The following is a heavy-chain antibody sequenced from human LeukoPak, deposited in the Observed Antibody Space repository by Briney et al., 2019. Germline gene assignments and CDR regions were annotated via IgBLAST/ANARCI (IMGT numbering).Heavy chain of an antibody. CDR2: ISSSSSFI. CDR1: GFTFSSYN. D-gene: IGHD7-27*01. CDR3: ARGHPWGLAFDY. J-gene: IGHJ4*02. V-gene: IGHV3-21*01. Sequence: GSLRLSCAASGFTFSSYNMGWVRQAPGEGLGLVSSISSSSSFIHYADSLKRRFTISRDNAQNSLYLQMTSLRAEDTALYYCARGHPWGLAFDYWGQGTLVTVSS.